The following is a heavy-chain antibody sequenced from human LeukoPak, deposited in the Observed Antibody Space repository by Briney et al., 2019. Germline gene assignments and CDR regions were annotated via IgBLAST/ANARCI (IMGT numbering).Heavy chain of an antibody. V-gene: IGHV4-39*07. CDR1: GGSISTSSYY. CDR2: IYHSGST. Sequence: PSETLSLTCTVSGGSISTSSYYWGWVRQPPGKGLEWIGSIYHSGSTYYNPSLKSRVTISVDTSKNQFSLKLSSVTAADTAVYYCATHTLIAVAGFYPLSLWGQGTLVTVSS. J-gene: IGHJ4*02. D-gene: IGHD6-19*01. CDR3: ATHTLIAVAGFYPLSL.